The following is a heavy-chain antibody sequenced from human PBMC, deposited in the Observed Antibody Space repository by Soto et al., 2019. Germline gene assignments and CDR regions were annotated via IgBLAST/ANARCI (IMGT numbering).Heavy chain of an antibody. CDR2: IKSKTDGGTT. CDR3: TTSSSGTGADYYYCGMDV. D-gene: IGHD1-26*01. CDR1: GFTFSNAW. J-gene: IGHJ6*02. V-gene: IGHV3-15*07. Sequence: EVQLVESGGGLVKPGGSLRLSCAASGFTFSNAWMNWVRQAPGKGLEWVGRIKSKTDGGTTDYAAPVKGRFTISRDDSKNTLYLQMNSLKTEYTAVYYCTTSSSGTGADYYYCGMDVWGQVTTVTV.